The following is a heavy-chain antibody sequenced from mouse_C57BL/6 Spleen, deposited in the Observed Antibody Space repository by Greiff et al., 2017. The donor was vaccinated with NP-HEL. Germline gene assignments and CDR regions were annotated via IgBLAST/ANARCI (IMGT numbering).Heavy chain of an antibody. Sequence: QVQLKESGAELMKPGASVKLSCKATGYTFTGYWIEWVKQRPGHGLEWIGEILPGSGSTNYNEKFKGKATFTADTSSNTAYMQLSSLTTEDSASYYCARRYSTPFAYWGQGTLVTVSA. CDR2: ILPGSGST. CDR3: ARRYSTPFAY. J-gene: IGHJ3*01. D-gene: IGHD2-5*01. CDR1: GYTFTGYW. V-gene: IGHV1-9*01.